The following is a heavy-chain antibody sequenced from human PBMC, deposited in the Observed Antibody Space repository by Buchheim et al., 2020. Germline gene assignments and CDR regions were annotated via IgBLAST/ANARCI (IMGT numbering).Heavy chain of an antibody. CDR1: GFTFSSYV. D-gene: IGHD3-16*01. V-gene: IGHV3-33*01. CDR2: IWYDGSKK. CDR3: ARDGGELYANDY. J-gene: IGHJ4*02. Sequence: QVQLVESGGGVVQPGRSLRLSCAASGFTFSSYVMHWVRQAPGKGLEWVAVIWYDGSKKYYADSVKGRFTISRDNSKNTLFLQMNSLRAEDTAVYYCARDGGELYANDYWGQGIL.